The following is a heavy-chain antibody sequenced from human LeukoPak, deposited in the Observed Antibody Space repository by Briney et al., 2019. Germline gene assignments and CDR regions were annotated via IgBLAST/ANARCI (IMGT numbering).Heavy chain of an antibody. CDR2: IYSGGST. J-gene: IGHJ5*02. Sequence: GGSLRLSCAASGFTVGSNTMSWVRQAPGKGLEWVSIIYSGGSTYYADSVRGRFTISRDNSKNTLYLQMNSLRAEDTAVYYCAKDLLDSSSWYGKNNWFDPWGQGTLVTVSS. CDR1: GFTVGSNT. CDR3: AKDLLDSSSWYGKNNWFDP. V-gene: IGHV3-53*01. D-gene: IGHD6-13*01.